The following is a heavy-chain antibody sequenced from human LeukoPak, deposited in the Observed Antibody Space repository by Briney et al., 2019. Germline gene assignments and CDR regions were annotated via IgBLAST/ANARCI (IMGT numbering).Heavy chain of an antibody. CDR3: ARLGGYGDYVSSGGYYYYGMDV. Sequence: GGSLEISFKGSGYRFTSYWIGWVRPMPGKGLEWMGIIYPGDSDTRYSPSFQGQVTISADKSISTAYLQWSSLKASDTAMYYCARLGGYGDYVSSGGYYYYGMDVWGQGTTVTVSS. J-gene: IGHJ6*02. D-gene: IGHD4-17*01. V-gene: IGHV5-51*01. CDR1: GYRFTSYW. CDR2: IYPGDSDT.